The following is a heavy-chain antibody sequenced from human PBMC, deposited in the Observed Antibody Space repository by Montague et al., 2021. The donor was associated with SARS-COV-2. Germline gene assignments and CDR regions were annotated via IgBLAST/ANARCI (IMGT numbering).Heavy chain of an antibody. CDR3: ARGDVDTAMVYYFDD. D-gene: IGHD5-18*01. J-gene: IGHJ4*02. Sequence: SETLSLTCTVSGASITDFYWSWIRQPPGKGLEWIGYIYYSGSTNYNPSLTSRVTISVDTSKNQCSLMLSSVTAADTAVYYCARGDVDTAMVYYFDDWGQGTLVTVSS. CDR2: IYYSGST. CDR1: GASITDFY. V-gene: IGHV4-59*01.